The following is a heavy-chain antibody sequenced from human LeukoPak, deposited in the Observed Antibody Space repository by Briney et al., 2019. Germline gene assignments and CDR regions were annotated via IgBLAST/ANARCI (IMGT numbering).Heavy chain of an antibody. Sequence: SETLSLTCTVSGGSIITTSYYWGWIRQPPGKGLEWIGSIYYSGSTYYNPSLKSRVTISVDTSKNQFSLKLSSVTAADTAVYYCARAYTETLGLYFDYWGQGTLVTVSS. CDR1: GGSIITTSYY. CDR3: ARAYTETLGLYFDY. V-gene: IGHV4-39*07. CDR2: IYYSGST. D-gene: IGHD3-16*01. J-gene: IGHJ4*02.